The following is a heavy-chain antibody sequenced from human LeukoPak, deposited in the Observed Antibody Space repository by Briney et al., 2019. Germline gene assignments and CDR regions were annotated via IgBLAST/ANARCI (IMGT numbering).Heavy chain of an antibody. V-gene: IGHV3-7*01. J-gene: IGHJ3*02. Sequence: GGSLRLSCAASGFTFSHYWMSWVRQAPGKVLEWLANIKQDGSEKYYVDSVKGRLTISRDNAKNSLYLQMNSQRAEDTAIYYCARDQGALDIWGQGTMVTVSS. CDR1: GFTFSHYW. CDR3: ARDQGALDI. CDR2: IKQDGSEK.